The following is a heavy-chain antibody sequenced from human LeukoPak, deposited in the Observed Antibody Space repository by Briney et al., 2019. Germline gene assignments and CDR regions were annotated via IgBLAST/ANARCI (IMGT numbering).Heavy chain of an antibody. CDR1: GFTFSSYA. D-gene: IGHD3-9*01. Sequence: GGSLRLSRSASGFTFSSYAMHWVRQAPGKGLEYVSAISSNGGSTYYADSVKGRFTISRDNSKNTLYLQMSSLRAEDTAVYYCVKDLLRYFDYISGPLGYWGQGTLVTVSS. V-gene: IGHV3-64D*06. CDR3: VKDLLRYFDYISGPLGY. CDR2: ISSNGGST. J-gene: IGHJ4*02.